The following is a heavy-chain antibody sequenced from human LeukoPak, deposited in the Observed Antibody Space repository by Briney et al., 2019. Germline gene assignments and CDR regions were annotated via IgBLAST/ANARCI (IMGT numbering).Heavy chain of an antibody. Sequence: GGSLRLSCAVSGFSFSGYGMHWVRQIPGKGLEWVAFIRYDGSKEDYADNVKGRLTISRDNAKNSLYLQMNSLRAEDTAVYYCARVGGSYWGWFDPWGQGTLVTVSS. D-gene: IGHD1-26*01. CDR2: IRYDGSKE. J-gene: IGHJ5*02. CDR1: GFSFSGYG. CDR3: ARVGGSYWGWFDP. V-gene: IGHV3-30*02.